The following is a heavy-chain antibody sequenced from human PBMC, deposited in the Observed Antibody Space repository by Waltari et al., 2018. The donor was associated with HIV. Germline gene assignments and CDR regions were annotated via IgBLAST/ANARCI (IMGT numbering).Heavy chain of an antibody. V-gene: IGHV3-7*01. Sequence: EVQLVESGGGLVQPGGSLRLSCAASGFPFTQYWMTWARQAPGKGLEGVANIKQDESEKYYVDSLKGRFTISRDNAKNSLFLQMNSLRVEDTAVYYCAREALYDSSGYYFDYWGQGTLVTVSS. CDR1: GFPFTQYW. J-gene: IGHJ4*02. D-gene: IGHD3-22*01. CDR3: AREALYDSSGYYFDY. CDR2: IKQDESEK.